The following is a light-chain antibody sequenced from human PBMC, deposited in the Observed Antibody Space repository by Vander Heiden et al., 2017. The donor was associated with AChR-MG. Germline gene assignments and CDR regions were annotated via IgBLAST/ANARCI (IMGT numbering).Light chain of an antibody. V-gene: IGKV3-15*01. J-gene: IGKJ4*01. CDR1: QNVNRN. CDR2: GAS. Sequence: EIVMTQSPATLSLSPGERATLSCRASQNVNRNLGWYQQKPGQAPRLLIFGASSRAPGIPARFSGSGSGTEFTLTISSLQSEDSAIYFCHQYNNWPPLTFGGGTKVEIK. CDR3: HQYNNWPPLT.